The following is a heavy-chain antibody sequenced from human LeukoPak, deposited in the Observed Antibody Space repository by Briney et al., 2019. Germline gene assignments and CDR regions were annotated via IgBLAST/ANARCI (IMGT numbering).Heavy chain of an antibody. CDR3: ARGYCSSTSCYWDNWFDP. D-gene: IGHD2-2*01. CDR1: GGTFSNYA. J-gene: IGHJ5*02. V-gene: IGHV1-69*13. CDR2: IIPIFGTA. Sequence: GASVKVSCKASGGTFSNYAINWIRQAPGPGLEWMGGIIPIFGTANYAQKFQGRVTITADESTSTVYMELNSLKSEDTAVYYCARGYCSSTSCYWDNWFDPWGQGTLVTVSS.